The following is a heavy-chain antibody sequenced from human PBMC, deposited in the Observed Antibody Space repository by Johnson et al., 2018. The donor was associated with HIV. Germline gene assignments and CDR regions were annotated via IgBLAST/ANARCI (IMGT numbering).Heavy chain of an antibody. V-gene: IGHV3-33*01. CDR1: GFTFSSYG. D-gene: IGHD3-16*02. CDR3: TGENGVGESSLVFDM. J-gene: IGHJ3*02. Sequence: QVQLVESGGGVVQPGRSLRLSCAASGFTFSSYGMHWVRQAPGKGLEWVAVIWYDGSNKNYADSVRGRFTISRDNSKKTLYLQMNSLSAEDTAVYYCTGENGVGESSLVFDMWGQGTMVTVSS. CDR2: IWYDGSNK.